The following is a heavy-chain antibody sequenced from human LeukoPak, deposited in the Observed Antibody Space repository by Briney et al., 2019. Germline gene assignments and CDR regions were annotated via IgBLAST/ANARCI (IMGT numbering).Heavy chain of an antibody. CDR2: INPNSGGT. CDR3: AREGWYQLLSDPRNWFDP. Sequence: ASVKVSCKASGYTFIGYYMHWVRQAPGQGLEWMGWINPNSGGTNYAQKFQGRVTMTRDTSISTAYMELSRLRSDDTAVYYCAREGWYQLLSDPRNWFDPWGQGTLVTVSS. D-gene: IGHD2-2*01. CDR1: GYTFIGYY. V-gene: IGHV1-2*02. J-gene: IGHJ5*02.